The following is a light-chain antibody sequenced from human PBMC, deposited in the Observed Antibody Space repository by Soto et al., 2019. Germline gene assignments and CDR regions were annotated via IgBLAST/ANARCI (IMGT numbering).Light chain of an antibody. CDR3: QSYDSSRSGVV. Sequence: QSVLTQPPSVSGAPGQRVTISCTGSSSNIGAGYDVHWYQQLPGTAPKLLIYGNSNRPSGVPDRFSGSKSGTSASLAITGLQAEDGADYYCQSYDSSRSGVVFGGGTQLTVL. V-gene: IGLV1-40*01. J-gene: IGLJ2*01. CDR2: GNS. CDR1: SSNIGAGYD.